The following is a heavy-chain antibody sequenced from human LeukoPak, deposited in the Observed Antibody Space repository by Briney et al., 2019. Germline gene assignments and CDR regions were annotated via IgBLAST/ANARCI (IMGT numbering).Heavy chain of an antibody. CDR2: INPNSGGT. CDR1: GYTFTGYY. CDR3: ARVVKSPGYSSSWYSH. V-gene: IGHV1-2*02. D-gene: IGHD6-13*01. Sequence: ATVKVSCKASGYTFTGYYMHGVRQAPGQGLEWMVWINPNSGGTNYEQKFQGRVTMTRDRSISTAYMELSRLRSDDTAVYYCARVVKSPGYSSSWYSHWGQGTLVTVSS. J-gene: IGHJ4*02.